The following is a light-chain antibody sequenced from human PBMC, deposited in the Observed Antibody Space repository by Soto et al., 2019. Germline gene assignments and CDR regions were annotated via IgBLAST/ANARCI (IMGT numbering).Light chain of an antibody. CDR2: EVS. CDR3: SSQTASATVL. V-gene: IGLV2-14*01. CDR1: SSDVGAYNF. J-gene: IGLJ2*01. Sequence: QSALTQPASVSGSPGQSITISCTGTSSDVGAYNFVSWYQQFPGKAPKLMIYEVSNWPSGVSDRFSGSKSGNTASLIISGLRPEDEADYYCSSQTASATVLFGGGTKLTVL.